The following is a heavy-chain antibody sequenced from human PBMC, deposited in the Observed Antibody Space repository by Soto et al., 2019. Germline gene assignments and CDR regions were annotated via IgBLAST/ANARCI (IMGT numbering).Heavy chain of an antibody. CDR1: GFTFSDYA. CDR2: ISRSGAGT. CDR3: AIGLNQLSTIPYDY. V-gene: IGHV3-23*01. Sequence: GGSLRLSCAASGFTFSDYAMTWVRQAPGKGLEWVSAISRSGAGTYYADSVKGRFTISRDISKNTLYLQMNSLRAEDTAIYYCAIGLNQLSTIPYDYWGQGTLVTVSS. D-gene: IGHD5-12*01. J-gene: IGHJ4*02.